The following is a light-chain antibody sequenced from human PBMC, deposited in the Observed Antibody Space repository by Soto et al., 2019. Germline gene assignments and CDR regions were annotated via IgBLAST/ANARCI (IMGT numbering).Light chain of an antibody. V-gene: IGKV1-39*01. J-gene: IGKJ5*01. CDR3: QQSFGVPIT. CDR2: GAS. Sequence: IPMTQSPPSLSASVEDRVTITCRASQSISTYLNWYQQKPGKAPKLLIFGASTLQSGVPSRFSGSGSGTDFNFTITSLQPEDFATYYCQQSFGVPITFGQGTRLEIK. CDR1: QSISTY.